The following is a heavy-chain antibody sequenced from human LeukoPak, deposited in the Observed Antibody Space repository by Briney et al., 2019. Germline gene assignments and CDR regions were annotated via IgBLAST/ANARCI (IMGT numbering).Heavy chain of an antibody. V-gene: IGHV7-4-1*02. CDR3: ARVIRYFDWLPYYFDY. CDR2: INTNTGNP. D-gene: IGHD3-9*01. CDR1: GYTFTSYA. J-gene: IGHJ4*02. Sequence: GASVKVSCKASGYTFTSYAMNWVRRAPGHGLEWMGWINTNTGNPTYAQGFTGRFVFSLDTSVSTAYLQISSLKAEDTAVYYCARVIRYFDWLPYYFDYWGQGTLVTVSS.